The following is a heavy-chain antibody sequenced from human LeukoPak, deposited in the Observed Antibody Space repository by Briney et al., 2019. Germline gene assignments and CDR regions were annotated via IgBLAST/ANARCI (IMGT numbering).Heavy chain of an antibody. V-gene: IGHV4-38-2*02. J-gene: IGHJ4*02. CDR3: ARDGYYYDGSFEY. D-gene: IGHD3-22*01. CDR1: GYSISSGYF. CDR2: ISHSVSS. Sequence: SETLSLTCAVSGYSISSGYFWAWIRQPPGTGLEWIESISHSVSSYSKPSLKSRVIISVDTSNNQFSLKLTSVTAADTATYYCARDGYYYDGSFEYCGQGIRVDVSS.